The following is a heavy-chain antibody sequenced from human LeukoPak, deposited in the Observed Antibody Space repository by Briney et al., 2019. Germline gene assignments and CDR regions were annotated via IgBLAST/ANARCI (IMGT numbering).Heavy chain of an antibody. CDR2: INVYSGST. J-gene: IGHJ4*02. V-gene: IGHV1-18*01. D-gene: IGHD2-2*02. CDR1: GYILSSYG. Sequence: GASVKVSCKASGYILSSYGIAWVRQAPGQGLEWMGWINVYSGSTNFAQKFQGRVTMTTDTSTNTAYMELSNLRSDDTATYYCARDGRYTWYFDFWGQGTLVTVSS. CDR3: ARDGRYTWYFDF.